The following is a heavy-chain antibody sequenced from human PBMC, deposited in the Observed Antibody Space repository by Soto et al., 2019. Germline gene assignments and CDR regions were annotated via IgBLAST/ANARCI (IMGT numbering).Heavy chain of an antibody. V-gene: IGHV3-66*01. CDR1: GFTVSSNY. J-gene: IGHJ3*02. CDR3: ARVPPLEYSSSSDAFYI. Sequence: GGSLRLSCAASGFTVSSNYMSWVRQAPGKGLEWVSVIYSGGSTYYADSVKGRFTISRDNSKNTLYLQMNSLRAEDTAVYYCARVPPLEYSSSSDAFYIWGQGTMVTVSS. D-gene: IGHD6-6*01. CDR2: IYSGGST.